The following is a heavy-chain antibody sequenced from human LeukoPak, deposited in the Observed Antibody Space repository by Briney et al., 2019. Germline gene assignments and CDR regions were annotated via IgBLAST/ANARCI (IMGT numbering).Heavy chain of an antibody. D-gene: IGHD2-2*03. CDR2: LYPGVSDT. Sequence: GESLKISCRGSGYSLNSYRIGWVRQMLGKCLVWMGILYPGVSDTRYSPSFQGQVTISAYKSISTAYLQWSSLKASDTAMYYCARRTGYCSSTSCLDYWGQGTLVTVSS. J-gene: IGHJ4*02. V-gene: IGHV5-51*01. CDR3: ARRTGYCSSTSCLDY. CDR1: GYSLNSYR.